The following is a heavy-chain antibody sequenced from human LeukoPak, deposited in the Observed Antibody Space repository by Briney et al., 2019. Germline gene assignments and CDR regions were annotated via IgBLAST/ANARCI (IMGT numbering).Heavy chain of an antibody. J-gene: IGHJ4*02. CDR3: ARGFNWNDGSSFDY. V-gene: IGHV3-48*03. CDR1: GFTFSSYE. CDR2: ISSSGSTI. Sequence: GGSLRLSCAASGFTFSSYEMNWVRQAPGKGLEWVSYISSSGSTIYYADSVKGRFTISRDNAKNSLYLQMNSLRAEDTAVYYCARGFNWNDGSSFDYWGQGTLVTVSS. D-gene: IGHD1-20*01.